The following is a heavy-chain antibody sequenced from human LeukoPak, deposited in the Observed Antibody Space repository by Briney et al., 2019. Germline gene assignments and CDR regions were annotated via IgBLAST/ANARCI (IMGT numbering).Heavy chain of an antibody. D-gene: IGHD4-11*01. CDR2: IVPIFGTE. J-gene: IGHJ5*02. CDR3: ARGTVTDNWFDP. CDR1: GGTFISYA. Sequence: SVKVSCKASGGTFISYAVSWVRQAPGQGLEWMGGIVPIFGTEDYAQKFQDRVMITMDESASTAYMDLSSLGSDDPAVYYCARGTVTDNWFDPWGQGTLVTVSS. V-gene: IGHV1-69*05.